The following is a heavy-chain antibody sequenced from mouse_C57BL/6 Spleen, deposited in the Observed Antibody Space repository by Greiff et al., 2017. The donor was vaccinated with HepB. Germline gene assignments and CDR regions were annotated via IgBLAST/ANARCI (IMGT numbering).Heavy chain of an antibody. Sequence: QVQLQQSGPELVKPGASVKISCKASGYAFSSSWMNWVKQRPGKGLEWIGRIYPGDGDTNYNGKFKGKATLTADKPSSTAYMQLSSLTSEDSAVYFCARRTMVTTKGDYFDYWGQGTTLTVSS. CDR1: GYAFSSSW. CDR3: ARRTMVTTKGDYFDY. D-gene: IGHD2-2*01. J-gene: IGHJ2*01. V-gene: IGHV1-82*01. CDR2: IYPGDGDT.